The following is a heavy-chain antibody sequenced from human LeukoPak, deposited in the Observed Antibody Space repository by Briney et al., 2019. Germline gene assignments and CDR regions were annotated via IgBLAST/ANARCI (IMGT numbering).Heavy chain of an antibody. Sequence: PGGSLRLSCAASGFTFTTYAMSWVRQAPGKGLEWVSTVSGTGRYTYYADSVKGRFTISRDNSQNTADLQMHRLRAEDTAVYYCAKSTVSDMVRGAIFYFDFWGQGALVTVSS. CDR2: VSGTGRYT. CDR1: GFTFTTYA. D-gene: IGHD3-10*01. V-gene: IGHV3-23*01. CDR3: AKSTVSDMVRGAIFYFDF. J-gene: IGHJ4*02.